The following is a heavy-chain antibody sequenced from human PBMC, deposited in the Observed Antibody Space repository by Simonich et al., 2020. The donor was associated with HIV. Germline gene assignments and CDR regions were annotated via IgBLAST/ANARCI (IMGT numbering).Heavy chain of an antibody. Sequence: EYGGGLVQPGGSLKLSCAASGFTSSGSAMHWVRQASGKGPEWVGRIRSKANSYATAYAASVKGRFTISRDDSKNTAYLQMNSLKTEDTAVYYCTRLPADSAIFGISYYYYYGMDVWGQGTTVTVSS. V-gene: IGHV3-73*02. CDR1: GFTSSGSA. D-gene: IGHD5-18*01. CDR2: IRSKANSYAT. CDR3: TRLPADSAIFGISYYYYYGMDV. J-gene: IGHJ6*02.